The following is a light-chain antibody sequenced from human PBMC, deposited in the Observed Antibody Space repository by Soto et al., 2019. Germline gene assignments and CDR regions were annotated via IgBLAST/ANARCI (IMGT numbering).Light chain of an antibody. CDR1: NNDVGAFNL. CDR2: EVS. Sequence: QSVLTQPASVSGSPGQSITISCTGTNNDVGAFNLVSWYQQHPVKAPKLIIYEVSKRPSGVPDRFSGSKSGNTASLTVSGLQAEDEADYYCSSYAGSNNVVFGGGTKLTVL. J-gene: IGLJ2*01. CDR3: SSYAGSNNVV. V-gene: IGLV2-8*01.